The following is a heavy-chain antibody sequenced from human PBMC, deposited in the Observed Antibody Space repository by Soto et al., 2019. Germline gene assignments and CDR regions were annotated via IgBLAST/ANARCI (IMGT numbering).Heavy chain of an antibody. J-gene: IGHJ5*02. CDR1: GFTFTNYW. V-gene: IGHV3-7*03. Sequence: EAQLVESGGGLVQPGGSLRLSCAASGFTFTNYWMSWVRQAPGKGLEWVANINGDGSEKYYVGSVKGRLTISRDNAKNSLYLQMDSLRAEDTAVYYCARTNWYYDLWGQGTLVTVPS. D-gene: IGHD7-27*01. CDR3: ARTNWYYDL. CDR2: INGDGSEK.